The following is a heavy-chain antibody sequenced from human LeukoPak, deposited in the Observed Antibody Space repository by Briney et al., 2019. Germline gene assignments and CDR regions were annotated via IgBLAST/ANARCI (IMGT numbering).Heavy chain of an antibody. CDR3: AKCSAGYYNDAFDI. V-gene: IGHV3-23*01. J-gene: IGHJ3*02. D-gene: IGHD3-10*02. CDR2: ISGGGAKR. CDR1: GGSISSDTYF. Sequence: ETLSLTCTVSGGSISSDTYFWGWVRQAPGKGLEWVSYISGGGAKRHYSDSVKGRFTISRDNPKNTLYLQINNLRAEDTAMYYCAKCSAGYYNDAFDIWGRGTMVTVSS.